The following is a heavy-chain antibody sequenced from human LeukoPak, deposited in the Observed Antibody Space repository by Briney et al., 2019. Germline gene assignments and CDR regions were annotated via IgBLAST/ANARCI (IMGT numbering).Heavy chain of an antibody. V-gene: IGHV1-18*01. J-gene: IGHJ4*02. CDR3: AVYAPGYCSGCSCYSVIDYFDY. Sequence: GASVKVSCKASGYTFTSYGISWLRQAPGQGLEWMGWISAYNGNTNYAQKLQGRVTMTTDTSTSTAYMELRSLRSDDTAVYYCAVYAPGYCSGCSCYSVIDYFDYWGQGTLVTVSS. CDR1: GYTFTSYG. CDR2: ISAYNGNT. D-gene: IGHD2-15*01.